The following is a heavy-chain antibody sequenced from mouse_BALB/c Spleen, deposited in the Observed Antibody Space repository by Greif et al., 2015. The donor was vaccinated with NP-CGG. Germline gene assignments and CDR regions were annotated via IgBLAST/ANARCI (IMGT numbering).Heavy chain of an antibody. J-gene: IGHJ4*01. V-gene: IGHV1-69*02. CDR3: TRGPYYYGSSYDAMDY. CDR2: IYPSDSYT. CDR1: GYTFTSYW. Sequence: VQLQQSGAELVRPGASVKLSCKASGYTFTSYWINWVKQRPGQGLEWIGDIYPSDSYTNYNQKFKDKATLTVDKSSSTAYMQLSSPTSEDSAVYYCTRGPYYYGSSYDAMDYWGQGTSVTVSS. D-gene: IGHD1-1*01.